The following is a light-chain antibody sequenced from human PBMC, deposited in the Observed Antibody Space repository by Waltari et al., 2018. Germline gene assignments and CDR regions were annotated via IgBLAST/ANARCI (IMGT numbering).Light chain of an antibody. CDR2: DAS. CDR3: QQYGGSPLT. Sequence: EIVLTQSPGTLSLSPGERVTLSCRASQSVSRSYLAWYQQKPGQAPRLLIYDASNRATGIPDRFSGSGSVTDFTLTISRLEPEDFAVYYCQQYGGSPLTFGGGTKVEIK. J-gene: IGKJ4*01. CDR1: QSVSRSY. V-gene: IGKV3-20*01.